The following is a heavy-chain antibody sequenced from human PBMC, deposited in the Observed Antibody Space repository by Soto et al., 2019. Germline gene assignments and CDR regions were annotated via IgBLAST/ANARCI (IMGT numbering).Heavy chain of an antibody. Sequence: EVQLAESGGGLAQPGGSLRLSCAASGFTLSGYAMDWVRQAPGKGLEYVSGISSNGVGTYYANSVQRRFTISRDNSKNTVYLQMGSLRTEDMAVYYCARRARPDFYYMDVWGKGTTVTVSS. J-gene: IGHJ6*03. CDR1: GFTLSGYA. D-gene: IGHD6-6*01. V-gene: IGHV3-64*01. CDR3: ARRARPDFYYMDV. CDR2: ISSNGVGT.